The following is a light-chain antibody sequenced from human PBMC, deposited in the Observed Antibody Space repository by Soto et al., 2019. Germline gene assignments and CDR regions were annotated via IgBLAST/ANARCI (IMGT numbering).Light chain of an antibody. CDR2: DVS. J-gene: IGLJ1*01. Sequence: QSVLTQPASVSGSPGQSITISCTGTSSDVGGYNYVSWYQQHPGKAPKLMIYDVSNRPSGVSNRFSGSKSGNTASLTISGLQAEDEADYYCSSYTSSSTPRLGNGTKVTVL. V-gene: IGLV2-14*01. CDR1: SSDVGGYNY. CDR3: SSYTSSSTPR.